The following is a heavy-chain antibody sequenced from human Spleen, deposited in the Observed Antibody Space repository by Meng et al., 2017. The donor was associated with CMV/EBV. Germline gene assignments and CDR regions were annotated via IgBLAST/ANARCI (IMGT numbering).Heavy chain of an antibody. CDR3: TTGPADISWDF. CDR2: IKSNSDGATT. J-gene: IGHJ4*02. Sequence: GESLKISCAASGFTFSNAWMSWVRQAPGKGLEWLGLIKSNSDGATTHYAGTLSGTFTISRDDSKNTVYLQMNSLKTEDTGVYYCTTGPADISWDFWGQGTQVTVSS. CDR1: GFTFSNAW. V-gene: IGHV3-15*05. D-gene: IGHD3-16*02.